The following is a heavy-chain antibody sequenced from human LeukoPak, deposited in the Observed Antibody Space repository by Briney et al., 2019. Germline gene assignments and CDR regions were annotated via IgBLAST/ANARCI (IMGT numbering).Heavy chain of an antibody. V-gene: IGHV3-53*01. CDR2: LYSDGNT. Sequence: GGPLPLSRGPSRITVITTDIPWVRRTPLNRLLKVSVLYSDGNTKYADSVQGRFTISRDNSKNTLYHEMNSLSPDDTAVYYCARVVEPLAANTIANWGQGTLVTVSS. D-gene: IGHD3-16*01. CDR3: ARVVEPLAANTIAN. CDR1: RITVITTD. J-gene: IGHJ4*02.